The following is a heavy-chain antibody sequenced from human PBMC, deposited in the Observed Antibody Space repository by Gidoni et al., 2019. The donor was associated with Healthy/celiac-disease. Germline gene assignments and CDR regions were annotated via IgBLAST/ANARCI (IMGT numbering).Heavy chain of an antibody. J-gene: IGHJ4*02. CDR3: AKDLNYFDSSGYRD. V-gene: IGHV3-23*01. Sequence: EVQLLESGGGLVQPGGSLSLYCAASGFTFNSYALGWVRQAPGKGLEWVSASSGRGDTTYNADSVKGRFTSSRENSKNTLYLQMNSLRAEDTAIYYCAKDLNYFDSSGYRDWGQGTLVTVSS. CDR2: SSGRGDTT. D-gene: IGHD3-22*01. CDR1: GFTFNSYA.